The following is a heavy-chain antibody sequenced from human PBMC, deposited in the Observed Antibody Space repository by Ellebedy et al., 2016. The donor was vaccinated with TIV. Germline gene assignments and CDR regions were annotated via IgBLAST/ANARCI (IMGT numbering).Heavy chain of an antibody. D-gene: IGHD6-6*01. CDR3: ARDRYSSSSSRSNWFDP. Sequence: ASVKVSCKASGYTFTGYYMHWVRQAPGQGLEWLGWLNPNSGGTNYAPKFQGRVTLTRDTSISTAYMELSRLRSDDTAVYYWARDRYSSSSSRSNWFDPWGQGTLVTVSS. CDR2: LNPNSGGT. V-gene: IGHV1-2*02. J-gene: IGHJ5*02. CDR1: GYTFTGYY.